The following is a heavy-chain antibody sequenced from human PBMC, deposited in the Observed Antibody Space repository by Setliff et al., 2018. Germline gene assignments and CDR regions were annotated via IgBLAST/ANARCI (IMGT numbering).Heavy chain of an antibody. J-gene: IGHJ4*02. CDR3: ASDPSYASSLYYYLEV. CDR2: VSGSGMTR. CDR1: GFTFRKHA. Sequence: PGGSLRLSCTASGFTFRKHALAWVRQAPGKGLQGVSSVSGSGMTRDYTDSVKGRFTVSGDNARNPLYLQMNSLGGDDAAVYYCASDPSYASSLYYYLEVWGQGTQVTVSS. V-gene: IGHV3-48*01. D-gene: IGHD6-13*01.